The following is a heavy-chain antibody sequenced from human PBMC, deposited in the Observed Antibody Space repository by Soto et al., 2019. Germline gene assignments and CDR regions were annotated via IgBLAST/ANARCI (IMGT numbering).Heavy chain of an antibody. CDR2: ISSSGATT. D-gene: IGHD5-12*01. CDR3: ARMGSCYDFVL. CDR1: GFSLSDYY. J-gene: IGHJ4*02. V-gene: IGHV3-11*01. Sequence: QVQMVESAGGLVKPGGSLRLSCAVSGFSLSDYYMSWIRQAPGKGLEWVSKISSSGATTDYADSVKGRFTISRDNAKKSLYLQMNSLRVEDMAVYYCARMGSCYDFVLWVQGTLVTVSS.